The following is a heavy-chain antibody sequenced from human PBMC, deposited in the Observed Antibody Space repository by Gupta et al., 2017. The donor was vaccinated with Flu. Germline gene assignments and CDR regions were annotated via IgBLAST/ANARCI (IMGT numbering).Heavy chain of an antibody. J-gene: IGHJ4*02. V-gene: IGHV3-21*01. Sequence: VRQAPGKGLEWVSSISGSGGYIYYADSVKGRFTISRDNAKNSLYLQMNSLRAEDMAVYYCAGEVLAGPTAYDYWGQGTLVTVSS. CDR3: AGEVLAGPTAYDY. D-gene: IGHD4-17*01. CDR2: ISGSGGYI.